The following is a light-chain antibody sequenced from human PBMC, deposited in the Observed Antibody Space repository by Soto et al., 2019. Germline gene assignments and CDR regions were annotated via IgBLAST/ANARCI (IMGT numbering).Light chain of an antibody. CDR2: SAS. CDR3: QQYDDLVT. CDR1: QGMSSY. Sequence: DIQLTQSTSSLSASVRDRVIITCRVSQGMSSYLNRYRQKPGKVPKLLIYSASNLQSGVPSRFSGSGSGTDFTFTISSLQPEDIATYYCQQYDDLVTFGQGTRLEIK. V-gene: IGKV1-33*01. J-gene: IGKJ5*01.